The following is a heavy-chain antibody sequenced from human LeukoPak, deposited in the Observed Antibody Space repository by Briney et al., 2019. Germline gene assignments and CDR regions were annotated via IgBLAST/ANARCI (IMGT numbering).Heavy chain of an antibody. D-gene: IGHD6-19*01. V-gene: IGHV4-59*08. Sequence: SETLSLTCTVSGGSISSYYWSWIRQPPGKGLEWIGYIYYSGSTNYNPSLKSRVTISVDTSKTQFSLKLSSVTAADTAVYYCARHEAVGSGWYFDYWGQGTLVTVSS. CDR1: GGSISSYY. J-gene: IGHJ4*02. CDR3: ARHEAVGSGWYFDY. CDR2: IYYSGST.